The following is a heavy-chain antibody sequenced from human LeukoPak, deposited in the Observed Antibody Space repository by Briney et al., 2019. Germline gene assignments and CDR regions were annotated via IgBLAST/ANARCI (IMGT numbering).Heavy chain of an antibody. V-gene: IGHV3-21*01. D-gene: IGHD5-18*01. CDR3: AKERGYSYGPLDYYYYMDV. Sequence: GGSLRLSCAASGFTFSSYSMDWVRQAPRKGLEWVSSISSSTSYIYYADSVKGRFTISRDNAKNSLYLQMNSLRAEDTAVYYCAKERGYSYGPLDYYYYMDVWGKGTTVTVSS. CDR1: GFTFSSYS. CDR2: ISSSTSYI. J-gene: IGHJ6*03.